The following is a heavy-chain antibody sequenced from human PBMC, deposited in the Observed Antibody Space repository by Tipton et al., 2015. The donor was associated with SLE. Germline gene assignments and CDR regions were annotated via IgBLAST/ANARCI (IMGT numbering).Heavy chain of an antibody. CDR2: FSGGGGGA. J-gene: IGHJ6*03. V-gene: IGHV3-23*01. D-gene: IGHD3-10*02. CDR1: GFTFDNYA. CDR3: ARLFEGYYYYMDV. Sequence: GSLRLSCTTSGFTFDNYAMSWLRQAPGKGLEWVSSFSGGGGGAYHADSVKGRFTISRDNSKNTLYLQMNSLRAEDTAVYYCARLFEGYYYYMDVWGKGTTVTVSS.